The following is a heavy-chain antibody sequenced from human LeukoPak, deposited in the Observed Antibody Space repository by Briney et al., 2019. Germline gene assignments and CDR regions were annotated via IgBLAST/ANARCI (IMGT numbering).Heavy chain of an antibody. V-gene: IGHV3-49*03. J-gene: IGHJ4*02. CDR2: ARSKGNGGTT. CDR1: GFTFGDYT. Sequence: QPGGSLRLSCTTSGFTFGDYTMSWFRQAPGKGLEWVGLARSKGNGGTTEYAASVKGRFTISRDNSKNTLYLQMNSLRAEDTAVYYCARGVITMVQEKPGPIDYWGQGTLVTVSS. D-gene: IGHD3-10*01. CDR3: ARGVITMVQEKPGPIDY.